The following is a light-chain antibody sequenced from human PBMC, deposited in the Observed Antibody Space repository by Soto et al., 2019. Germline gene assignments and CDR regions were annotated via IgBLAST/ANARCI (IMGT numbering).Light chain of an antibody. Sequence: QSVLSQPASLSGSPGQSITISCTGTSSYVGAYNFVSWHQQHPGKAPKLMIYNVYDRPSGISYRFSGSKSGNTASLTISGLQGEDEADYYCSSYTVSRTYVFGTGTKVTVL. J-gene: IGLJ1*01. CDR1: SSYVGAYNF. CDR3: SSYTVSRTYV. CDR2: NVY. V-gene: IGLV2-14*03.